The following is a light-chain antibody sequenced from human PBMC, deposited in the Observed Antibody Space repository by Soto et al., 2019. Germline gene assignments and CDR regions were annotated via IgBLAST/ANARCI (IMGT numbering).Light chain of an antibody. CDR3: QQSYRFPKT. Sequence: DVQMTQSPSSLSASVGDSLTLTCRASQTVTSYLNWYQQKPGKAPKLLIYAASTLQSGLPSRFSGSGSGTEFTLTIISLQPEDFATYYCQQSYRFPKTFGRGTKVDIK. J-gene: IGKJ1*01. V-gene: IGKV1-39*01. CDR1: QTVTSY. CDR2: AAS.